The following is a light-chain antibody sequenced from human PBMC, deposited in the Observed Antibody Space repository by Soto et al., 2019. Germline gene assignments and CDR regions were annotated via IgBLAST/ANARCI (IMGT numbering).Light chain of an antibody. Sequence: QSALTQPPSLSGAPGQRVTISCTGSISNIGAGYDVHWYQQLPGTAPKLLIYGNSNRPSGVPDRFSGSKSGTSASLAITGLQAEDEADYYCQSYDSSLSGYVFGTGTKVTVL. CDR2: GNS. CDR3: QSYDSSLSGYV. J-gene: IGLJ1*01. CDR1: ISNIGAGYD. V-gene: IGLV1-40*01.